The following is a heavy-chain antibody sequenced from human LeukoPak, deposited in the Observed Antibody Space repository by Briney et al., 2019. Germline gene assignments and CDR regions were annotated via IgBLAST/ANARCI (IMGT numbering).Heavy chain of an antibody. CDR3: ARLKYYYDSSGYRAEYFQH. J-gene: IGHJ1*01. CDR2: IYYSGST. D-gene: IGHD3-22*01. V-gene: IGHV4-39*07. CDR1: GGSISSSSYY. Sequence: SETLSLTCTVSGGSISSSSYYWGWIRQPPGKGLEWIGGIYYSGSTYYNPSLKSRVTISVDTSKNQFSLKLSSVTAADTAVYYCARLKYYYDSSGYRAEYFQHWGQGTLVTVSS.